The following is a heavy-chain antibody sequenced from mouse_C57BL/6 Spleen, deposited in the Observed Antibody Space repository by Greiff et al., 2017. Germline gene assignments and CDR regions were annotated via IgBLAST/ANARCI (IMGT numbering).Heavy chain of an antibody. CDR1: GYTFTDYY. V-gene: IGHV1-76*01. CDR2: IYPGSGNT. Sequence: QVQLKQSGAELVRPGASVKLSCKASGYTFTDYYINWVKQRPGQGLEWIARIYPGSGNTYYNEKFKGKATLTAEKSSSTAYMQLSSLTSEDSAVYFCARGVYYDGYPYYFDYWGQGTTLTVSS. D-gene: IGHD2-3*01. CDR3: ARGVYYDGYPYYFDY. J-gene: IGHJ2*01.